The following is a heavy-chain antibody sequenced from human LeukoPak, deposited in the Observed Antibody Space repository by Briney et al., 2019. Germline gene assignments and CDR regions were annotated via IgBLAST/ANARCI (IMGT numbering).Heavy chain of an antibody. D-gene: IGHD6-19*01. J-gene: IGHJ4*02. CDR3: ATYSSVWYLVY. V-gene: IGHV3-48*02. Sequence: GGSLRLSCAASGFTFSTYSMNWVRQAPGKGLEWVSFISSSSSAIYYADSVKGRFTISRDDAKNSLYLQMNSLREGDTAVYYCATYSSVWYLVYWGQGTLVTVSS. CDR1: GFTFSTYS. CDR2: ISSSSSAI.